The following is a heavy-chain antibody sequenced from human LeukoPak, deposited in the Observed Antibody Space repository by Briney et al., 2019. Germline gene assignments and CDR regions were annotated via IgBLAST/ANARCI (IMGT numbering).Heavy chain of an antibody. D-gene: IGHD2-21*02. CDR1: GGSISSSSYS. Sequence: SETLSLTCTVSGGSISSSSYSWGWIRQPPGKGLEWIGSIYYSGSTYYNPSLKSRVTISVDTSKNQFSLKLSSVTAADTAVYYCARGRYEYCGGDCYPDYWGQGTLVTVSS. CDR2: IYYSGST. CDR3: ARGRYEYCGGDCYPDY. V-gene: IGHV4-39*07. J-gene: IGHJ4*02.